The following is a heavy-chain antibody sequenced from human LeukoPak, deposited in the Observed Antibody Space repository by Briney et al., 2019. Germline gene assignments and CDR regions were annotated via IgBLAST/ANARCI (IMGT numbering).Heavy chain of an antibody. Sequence: GGSLRLSCAASGFTFSSYSMNWVRQAPGKGLEWVSAISGSGGSTYYADSVKGRFTISRDNSKNTLYLQMNSLRAEDTAVYYCAKPLDFGVVIPFDYWGQGTLVTVSS. J-gene: IGHJ4*02. V-gene: IGHV3-23*01. CDR2: ISGSGGST. CDR3: AKPLDFGVVIPFDY. CDR1: GFTFSSYS. D-gene: IGHD3-3*01.